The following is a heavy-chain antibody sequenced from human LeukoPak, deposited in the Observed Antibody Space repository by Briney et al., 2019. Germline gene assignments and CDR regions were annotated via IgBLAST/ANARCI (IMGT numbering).Heavy chain of an antibody. D-gene: IGHD6-13*01. Sequence: SETLSLTCTVSGGSISSYYWSWIRQPPGKGLEWIGYIYYSGSTNYNPSLKSRVTISVDTSKNQFSLKLSSVTAADTAVYYCARVGLGYSSSWYNLRYYFDYWGQGTLDTVSS. CDR1: GGSISSYY. CDR3: ARVGLGYSSSWYNLRYYFDY. V-gene: IGHV4-59*01. CDR2: IYYSGST. J-gene: IGHJ4*02.